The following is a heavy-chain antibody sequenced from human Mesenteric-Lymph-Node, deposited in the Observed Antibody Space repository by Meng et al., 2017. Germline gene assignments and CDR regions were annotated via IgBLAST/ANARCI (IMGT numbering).Heavy chain of an antibody. CDR2: ISGSGGST. J-gene: IGHJ3*02. V-gene: IGHV3-23*01. CDR1: GFTFSSYA. D-gene: IGHD4-17*01. Sequence: GESLKISCAASGFTFSSYAMSWVRQAPGKGLEWVSAISGSGGSTYYADSVKGRFTISRDNSKNTLYLQMNSLRAEDTAVYYCAKDRVTTVTTGLNAFDSWGQGTMVTVSS. CDR3: AKDRVTTVTTGLNAFDS.